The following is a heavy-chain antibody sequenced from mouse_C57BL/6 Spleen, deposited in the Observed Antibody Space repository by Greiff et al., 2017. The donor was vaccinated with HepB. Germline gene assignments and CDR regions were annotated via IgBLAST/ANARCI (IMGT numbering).Heavy chain of an antibody. D-gene: IGHD2-4*01. J-gene: IGHJ1*03. Sequence: QVQLKQSGAELMKPGASVKLSCKATGYTFTGYWIEWVKQRPGHGLEWIGEILPGSGSTNYNEKFKGKATFTADTSSNTAYMQLSSLTTEDSAIYYCARDYDYGERLYWYFDVWGTGTTVTVSS. CDR2: ILPGSGST. V-gene: IGHV1-9*01. CDR3: ARDYDYGERLYWYFDV. CDR1: GYTFTGYW.